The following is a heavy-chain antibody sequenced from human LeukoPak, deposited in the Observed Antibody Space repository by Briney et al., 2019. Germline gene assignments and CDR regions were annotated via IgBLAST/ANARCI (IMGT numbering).Heavy chain of an antibody. CDR3: ARGGTSSYYYYFYMDV. V-gene: IGHV3-7*01. Sequence: GGSLRLSCAASGSTFSSYLMSWVRQVPGKGLEWVALIKQDGSEKYYVDSMKGRFTISRDNGKNSLYLQVNSLRAEDTAVYYCARGGTSSYYYYFYMDVWGRGTMVTVSS. J-gene: IGHJ6*03. CDR1: GSTFSSYL. CDR2: IKQDGSEK. D-gene: IGHD2-2*01.